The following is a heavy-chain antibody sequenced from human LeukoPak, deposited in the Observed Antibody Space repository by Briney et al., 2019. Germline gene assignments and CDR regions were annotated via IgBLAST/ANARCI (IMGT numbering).Heavy chain of an antibody. V-gene: IGHV4-34*01. Sequence: SETLSLTCAVYGGSFSGYYWSWIRQPPGKGLEWIGEINHSGSTNYNPSLKSRVTISVDTSKNQFSLKLSSVTAADTAVYYCARMAPLLDYWGQGTLVTVSS. CDR2: INHSGST. CDR3: ARMAPLLDY. D-gene: IGHD5-24*01. J-gene: IGHJ4*02. CDR1: GGSFSGYY.